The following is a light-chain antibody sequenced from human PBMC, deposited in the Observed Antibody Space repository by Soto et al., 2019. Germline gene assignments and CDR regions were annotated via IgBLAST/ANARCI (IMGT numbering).Light chain of an antibody. CDR2: GAS. CDR3: QQYNNWPLYT. CDR1: PSVSSN. Sequence: EIVMTQSPATLSVSPGERATLSCRASPSVSSNLAWYQQKPGQAPRLLLYGASTRATGIPARFSGSGSGTEFTLTISRLQSEDFAVAYCQQYNNWPLYTFGQGTKLEIK. J-gene: IGKJ2*01. V-gene: IGKV3-15*01.